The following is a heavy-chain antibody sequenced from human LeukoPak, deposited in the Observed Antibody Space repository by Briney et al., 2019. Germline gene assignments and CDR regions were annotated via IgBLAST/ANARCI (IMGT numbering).Heavy chain of an antibody. V-gene: IGHV1-69*04. J-gene: IGHJ4*02. Sequence: ASVKVFCKASGGTFSSYAISWVRQAPGQGLEWMGRIIPILGIANYAQKFQGRVTITADKSTSTAYMELSSLRSEDTAVYYCARSGIKSPRGNFDYWGQGTLVTVSS. CDR3: ARSGIKSPRGNFDY. D-gene: IGHD1-1*01. CDR1: GGTFSSYA. CDR2: IIPILGIA.